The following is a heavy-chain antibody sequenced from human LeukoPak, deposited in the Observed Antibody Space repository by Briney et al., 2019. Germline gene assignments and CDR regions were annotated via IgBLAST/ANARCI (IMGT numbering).Heavy chain of an antibody. Sequence: GGSLRLSCAASGFTFSSYWMSWVRQAPGKGLEWVANIKQDGSEKYYVDSVKGRFTISRDNSKNTLYLQMGSLRAEDMAVYYCAGVGGSGYYEDYWGQGTLVTVSS. V-gene: IGHV3-7*01. CDR1: GFTFSSYW. CDR2: IKQDGSEK. J-gene: IGHJ4*02. CDR3: AGVGGSGYYEDY. D-gene: IGHD3-22*01.